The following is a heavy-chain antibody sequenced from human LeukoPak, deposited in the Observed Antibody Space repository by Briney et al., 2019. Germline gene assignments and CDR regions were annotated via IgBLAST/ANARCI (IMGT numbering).Heavy chain of an antibody. CDR3: ARRQVGFSYGYSYYYMDV. CDR1: GFTFSSYS. CDR2: ISSSSSTI. V-gene: IGHV3-48*04. Sequence: QPGGSLRLSCAASGFTFSSYSMNWVRQAPGKGLEWVSYISSSSSTIYYADSVKGRFTISRDNAKNSLYLQVNSLRAEDTAVYYCARRQVGFSYGYSYYYMDVWGKGTTVTVSS. D-gene: IGHD5-18*01. J-gene: IGHJ6*03.